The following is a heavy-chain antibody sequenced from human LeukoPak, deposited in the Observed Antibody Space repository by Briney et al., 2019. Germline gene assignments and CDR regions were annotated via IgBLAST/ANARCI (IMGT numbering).Heavy chain of an antibody. J-gene: IGHJ6*02. D-gene: IGHD2-21*01. V-gene: IGHV4-59*11. CDR3: VRDLWSLDV. Sequence: SETLSLTCTVSGASISSHYWSWIRRPPGKGLEWIGYIYYSGISNYNPSPKSRVTISVDTSKNQFSLKLTSVTAADTAVYYCVRDLWSLDVWGQGTTVTVSS. CDR2: IYYSGIS. CDR1: GASISSHY.